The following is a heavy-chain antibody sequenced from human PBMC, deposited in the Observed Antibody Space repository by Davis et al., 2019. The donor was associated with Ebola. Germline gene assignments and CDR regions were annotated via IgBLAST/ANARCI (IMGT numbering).Heavy chain of an antibody. D-gene: IGHD3-16*01. CDR1: GLTLSNAW. CDR2: IKTKTEGGTT. V-gene: IGHV3-15*01. CDR3: TTSGIWGHDY. Sequence: PGGSLRLSCAAPGLTLSNAWMSWVRQTPGKGLEWVGRIKTKTEGGTTDYSAPVQGRFTISRDDSKNTLYLQMNSLKTEDTAVYYCTTSGIWGHDYWGQGTLVTVSS. J-gene: IGHJ4*02.